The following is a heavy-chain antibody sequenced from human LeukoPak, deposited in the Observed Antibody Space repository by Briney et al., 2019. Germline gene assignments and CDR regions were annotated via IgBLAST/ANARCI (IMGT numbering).Heavy chain of an antibody. CDR1: GFTFSTYS. Sequence: GGSLRLSCEASGFTFSTYSMNWVRQAPGKGLEWVSGISWNSGDIAYADSVKGRFTISRDNAKNSLYLQMNSLRAEDTAVYYCARGRHYDSSGYFGYWGQGTLVTVSS. D-gene: IGHD3-22*01. J-gene: IGHJ4*02. CDR3: ARGRHYDSSGYFGY. CDR2: ISWNSGDI. V-gene: IGHV3-21*01.